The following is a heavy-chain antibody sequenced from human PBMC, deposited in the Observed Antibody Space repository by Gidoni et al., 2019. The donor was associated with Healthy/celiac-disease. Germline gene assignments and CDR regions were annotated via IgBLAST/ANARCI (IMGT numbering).Heavy chain of an antibody. D-gene: IGHD6-19*01. CDR1: GGTFSSYA. Sequence: QVQLVQSGAEVKKPGSSVKVSCKASGGTFSSYAISWVRQAPGQGLEWMGGIIPIFGTANYAQKFQGRVTITADESTSTAYMELSSLRSEDTAVYYCARDNKSPRGSGWHYYYYGMDVWGQGTTVTVSS. CDR3: ARDNKSPRGSGWHYYYYGMDV. V-gene: IGHV1-69*01. J-gene: IGHJ6*02. CDR2: IIPIFGTA.